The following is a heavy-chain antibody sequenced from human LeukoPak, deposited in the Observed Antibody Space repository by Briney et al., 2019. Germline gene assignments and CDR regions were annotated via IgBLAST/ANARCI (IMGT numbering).Heavy chain of an antibody. CDR3: ARAHNSIMPTYNDH. CDR2: IYAGESDT. CDR1: GYIFTNFW. D-gene: IGHD5-24*01. J-gene: IGHJ4*02. Sequence: GESLTISCKGSGYIFTNFWIGWVRQMPGKGLEWIGIIYAGESDTRYSPTFQGQVTMSVDRSISTAYLQWSSLKTSDTAIYYCARAHNSIMPTYNDHWGQGTLATVSS. V-gene: IGHV5-51*01.